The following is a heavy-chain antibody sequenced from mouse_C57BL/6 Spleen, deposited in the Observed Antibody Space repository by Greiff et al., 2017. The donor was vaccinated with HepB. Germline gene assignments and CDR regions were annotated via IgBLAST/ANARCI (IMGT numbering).Heavy chain of an antibody. J-gene: IGHJ4*01. V-gene: IGHV1-81*01. CDR1: GYTFTSYG. CDR3: ARSSTTVVATGYYAMDY. CDR2: IYPRSGNT. Sequence: QVHVKQSGAELARPGASVKLSCKASGYTFTSYGISWVKQSTGQGLEWIGEIYPRSGNTYYNEKFKGKATLTADKSSSTAYMELRSLTSEDSAVYFCARSSTTVVATGYYAMDYWGQGTSVTVSS. D-gene: IGHD1-1*01.